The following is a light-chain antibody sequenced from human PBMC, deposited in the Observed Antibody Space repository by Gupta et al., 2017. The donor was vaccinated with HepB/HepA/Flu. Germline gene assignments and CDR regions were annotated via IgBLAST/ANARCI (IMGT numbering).Light chain of an antibody. J-gene: IGLJ1*01. V-gene: IGLV3-1*01. CDR1: KLADKY. CDR2: KDI. CDR3: QAWDGSAAV. Sequence: SYDLSQPPSVSVSPGQTLSIACSGDKLADKYVSWYQQRPGQSPVLVIFKDIKRPSEIPERFSGSNSGNTATLTISGAQALDEADYFCQAWDGSAAVFGAGTKVTVL.